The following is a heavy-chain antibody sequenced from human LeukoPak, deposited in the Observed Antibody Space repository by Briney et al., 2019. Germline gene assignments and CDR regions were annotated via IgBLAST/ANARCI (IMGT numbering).Heavy chain of an antibody. D-gene: IGHD7-27*01. J-gene: IGHJ4*02. CDR3: ARGYWGSCYFDY. Sequence: AASVKVSCKASGYTFTGYYMHWVRQAPGHGLEWMGWINPNSGGTNYAQKFQGRVTMTRDTSISTAYMELSRLRSDVTAVYYCARGYWGSCYFDYWGQGTLVTVSS. CDR1: GYTFTGYY. CDR2: INPNSGGT. V-gene: IGHV1-2*02.